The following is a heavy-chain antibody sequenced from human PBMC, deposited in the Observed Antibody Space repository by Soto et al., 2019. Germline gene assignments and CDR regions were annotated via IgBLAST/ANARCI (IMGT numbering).Heavy chain of an antibody. V-gene: IGHV4-59*12. CDR3: ARGVVDTAMVSFDY. CDR1: GDSITNNY. CDR2: FRYSRSP. Sequence: SETLSLTCTVRGDSITNNYWNWLRQPPGKGLEWIGYFRYSRSPTYNPSLKSRVTISVDSSKNQFSLKLRSVTAADTAVYYCARGVVDTAMVSFDYWGQGTMVTVS. J-gene: IGHJ4*02. D-gene: IGHD5-18*01.